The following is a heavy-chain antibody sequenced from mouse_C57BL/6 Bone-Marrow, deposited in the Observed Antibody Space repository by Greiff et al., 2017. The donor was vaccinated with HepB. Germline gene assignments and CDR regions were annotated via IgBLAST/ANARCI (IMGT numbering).Heavy chain of an antibody. V-gene: IGHV5-6*01. Sequence: EVMLVESGGDLVKPGGSLKLSCAASGFTFSSYGMSWVRQTPDKRLEWVATISSGGSYTYYPDSVKGRFTISRDNAKNTLYLQMSSLKSEDTAMYYCARHVITRDYWGQGTTLTVSS. CDR3: ARHVITRDY. D-gene: IGHD2-4*01. CDR1: GFTFSSYG. J-gene: IGHJ2*01. CDR2: ISSGGSYT.